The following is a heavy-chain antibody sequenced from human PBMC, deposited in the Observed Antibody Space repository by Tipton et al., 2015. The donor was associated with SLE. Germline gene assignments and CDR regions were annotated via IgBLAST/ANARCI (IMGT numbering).Heavy chain of an antibody. Sequence: GSLRHSCAASGSTFSSYAMSWVRQAPGKGLEWVSTISGSGGSTYYADSVKGRFTISRDNSKNTLYLQMNSLRAEDTAVYYCAKVGSYYDSSGYYYLGAFDIWGQGTMVTVSS. V-gene: IGHV3-23*01. CDR1: GSTFSSYA. J-gene: IGHJ3*02. D-gene: IGHD3-22*01. CDR2: ISGSGGST. CDR3: AKVGSYYDSSGYYYLGAFDI.